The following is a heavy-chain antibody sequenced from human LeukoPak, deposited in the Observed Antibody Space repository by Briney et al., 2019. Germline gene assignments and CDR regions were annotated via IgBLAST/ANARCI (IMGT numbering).Heavy chain of an antibody. V-gene: IGHV4-39*01. CDR1: GGSISSSSYA. D-gene: IGHD3-22*01. J-gene: IGHJ4*02. CDR2: MYYSGST. Sequence: SETLPLTCTVSGGSISSSSYAWGWIRQPPGKGLEWIGSMYYSGSTHHNPSLKSRVTVPVDTSKNQFSLKLSSVTAADTAVYYCARLVSDSSGYYNFDYWGQGTLVTASS. CDR3: ARLVSDSSGYYNFDY.